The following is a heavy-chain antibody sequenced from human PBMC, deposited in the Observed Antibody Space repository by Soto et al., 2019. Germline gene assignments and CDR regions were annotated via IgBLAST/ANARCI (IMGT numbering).Heavy chain of an antibody. CDR2: IIPLFDAT. CDR3: ARDRRSSCYNGTFYFDS. CDR1: GGTFTTYD. Sequence: QVQLVQSGAEVRKPGSSVKVSCKASGGTFTTYDISWVRQAPGQGLEWMGVIIPLFDATKYAQKFQGRVTITADKSTGTAYMELSSLRSEDTAMYYCARDRRSSCYNGTFYFDSWGQGTLVTVSS. V-gene: IGHV1-69*06. J-gene: IGHJ4*02. D-gene: IGHD2-15*01.